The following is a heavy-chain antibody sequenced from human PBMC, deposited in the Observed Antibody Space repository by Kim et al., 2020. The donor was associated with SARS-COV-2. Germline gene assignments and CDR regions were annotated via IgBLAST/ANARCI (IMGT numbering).Heavy chain of an antibody. V-gene: IGHV3-13*04. Sequence: GGSLRLSCAASGFTFSSYDMHWVRQATGKGLEWVSAIGTAGDTYYPGSVKGRFTISRENAKNSLYLQMNSLRAGDTAVYYCARGAGIAAAGYYYYYAMDVWGQGTTVTVSS. D-gene: IGHD6-13*01. J-gene: IGHJ6*02. CDR2: IGTAGDT. CDR3: ARGAGIAAAGYYYYYAMDV. CDR1: GFTFSSYD.